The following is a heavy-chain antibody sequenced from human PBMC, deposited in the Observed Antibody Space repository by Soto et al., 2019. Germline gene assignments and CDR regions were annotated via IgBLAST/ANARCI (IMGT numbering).Heavy chain of an antibody. D-gene: IGHD6-19*01. Sequence: GGSLRLSCAASGFTFSSYAMSWVRQAPGKGLEWVSAISGSGGSTYYADSVKGRFTISRDNSKNTLYLQMNSLRAEDTAVYYCAKDLWTSSGWYAFGYFQHWGQGTLVTVSS. CDR1: GFTFSSYA. CDR3: AKDLWTSSGWYAFGYFQH. CDR2: ISGSGGST. V-gene: IGHV3-23*01. J-gene: IGHJ1*01.